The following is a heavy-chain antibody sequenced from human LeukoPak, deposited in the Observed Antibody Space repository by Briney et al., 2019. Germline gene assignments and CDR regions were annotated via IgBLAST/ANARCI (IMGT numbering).Heavy chain of an antibody. CDR1: GFTFRNYW. Sequence: GGSLRLSCEGSGFTFRNYWMHWVRQVPGKGLVWVSRINRDGSTTSYADSVKGRFTVSRDNAKNTLNLQMNSLRGEDTAVYYCARVFDSYYYDSGKFDYWGLGTLVTVSS. V-gene: IGHV3-74*01. D-gene: IGHD3-22*01. CDR3: ARVFDSYYYDSGKFDY. J-gene: IGHJ4*02. CDR2: INRDGSTT.